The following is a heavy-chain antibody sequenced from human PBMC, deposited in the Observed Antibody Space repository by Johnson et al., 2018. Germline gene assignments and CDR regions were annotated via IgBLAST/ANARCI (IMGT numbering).Heavy chain of an antibody. Sequence: QVQLVQSGGGVVVPGRSLRLSCAASGFTFNSHGMHWVRQAPGKGLAWVALIWYDGSNRYYADSGKGRFTISRDNSKNTRYLQMTSLSAADTAVYYCARDTELDYYDSSGYYLGYFQHWGQGTLVTVSS. CDR2: IWYDGSNR. J-gene: IGHJ1*01. CDR3: ARDTELDYYDSSGYYLGYFQH. V-gene: IGHV3-33*01. D-gene: IGHD3-22*01. CDR1: GFTFNSHG.